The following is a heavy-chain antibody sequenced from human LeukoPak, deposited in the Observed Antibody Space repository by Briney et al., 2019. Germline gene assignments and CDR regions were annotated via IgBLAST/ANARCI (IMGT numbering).Heavy chain of an antibody. CDR1: GYNFTDYY. Sequence: ASVKVSCKASGYNFTDYYIHWVRQAPGQGLEWMGWVNPKSGGTNYAQKFRGRVTMTRDTSISTAYMELSGLRSDDTAVYYCARDSGLGPTWHPFDHWGQGTPVTVSS. CDR2: VNPKSGGT. J-gene: IGHJ4*02. D-gene: IGHD1-26*01. CDR3: ARDSGLGPTWHPFDH. V-gene: IGHV1-2*02.